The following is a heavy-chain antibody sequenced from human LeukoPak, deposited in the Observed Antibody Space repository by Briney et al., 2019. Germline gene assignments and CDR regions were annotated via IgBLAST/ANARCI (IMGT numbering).Heavy chain of an antibody. D-gene: IGHD3-9*01. J-gene: IGHJ4*02. V-gene: IGHV4-30-4*07. CDR1: GGSISSGGYS. CDR2: IYYSGST. Sequence: PSETLSLTCAVSGGSISSGGYSWSWIRQPPGKGLEWIGYIYYSGSTYYNPSLKSRVTISVDTSKNQFSLKLSSVTAADTAVYYCARGSGLTGSYIGWGQGTLVTVSS. CDR3: ARGSGLTGSYIG.